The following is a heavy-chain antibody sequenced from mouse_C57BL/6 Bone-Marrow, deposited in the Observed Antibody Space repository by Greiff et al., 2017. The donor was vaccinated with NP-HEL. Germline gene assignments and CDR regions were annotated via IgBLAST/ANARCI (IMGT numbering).Heavy chain of an antibody. CDR1: GFSLTSYG. CDR2: IWSGGST. D-gene: IGHD2-3*01. Sequence: VQLQQSGPGLVQPSQSLSITCTVSGFSLTSYGVHWVRQSPGKGLEWLGVIWSGGSTDYNAAFISSLSISKDNSKSQVFFKMNSLQADDTAIYYCARNWGWLLPFDYWGQGTTLTVSS. V-gene: IGHV2-2*01. CDR3: ARNWGWLLPFDY. J-gene: IGHJ2*01.